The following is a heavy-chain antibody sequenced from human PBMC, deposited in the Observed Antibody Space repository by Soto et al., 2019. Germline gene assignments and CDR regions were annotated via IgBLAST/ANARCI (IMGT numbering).Heavy chain of an antibody. V-gene: IGHV3-33*08. D-gene: IGHD1-1*01. CDR1: GFPLEKYG. J-gene: IGHJ4*02. CDR2: IWYDGSNK. Sequence: GGSLRLSCAVSGFPLEKYGMNWVRQAPGKGLEWVAVIWYDGSNKYYADSVKGRFTISRENSKNKMYLQMNSLRDEDTAVYYFARTGTTWYFDDWGQGILVTLAA. CDR3: ARTGTTWYFDD.